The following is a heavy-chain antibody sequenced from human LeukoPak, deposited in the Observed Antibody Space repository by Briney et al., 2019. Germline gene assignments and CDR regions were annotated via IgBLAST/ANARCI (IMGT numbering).Heavy chain of an antibody. J-gene: IGHJ3*02. Sequence: SETLSLTCTVSGGSISSYYWSWIRQPPGKGLEWIGYIYYSGSTNYNPSLKSRVTISVDTSKNQFSLKLSSVTAADTAVYYCAREGLYYDFWSGYAAHAFDIWGQGTMVTVSS. V-gene: IGHV4-59*01. CDR1: GGSISSYY. CDR2: IYYSGST. CDR3: AREGLYYDFWSGYAAHAFDI. D-gene: IGHD3-3*01.